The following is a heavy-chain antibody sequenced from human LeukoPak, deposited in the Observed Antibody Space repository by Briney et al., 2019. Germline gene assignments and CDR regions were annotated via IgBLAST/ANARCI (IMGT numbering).Heavy chain of an antibody. V-gene: IGHV1-8*01. D-gene: IGHD6-13*01. CDR1: GYTFTSYD. CDR2: MNPNSGNT. J-gene: IGHJ5*02. Sequence: ASVKVSCKASGYTFTSYDINWVRQATGQGLEWMGWMNPNSGNTGYAQKFQGRVTMTRNTSISTAYMELSSLRSEDTAVYYCARSLSSSRRGRSHRLRQFDPWGQGTLVTVSS. CDR3: ARSLSSSRRGRSHRLRQFDP.